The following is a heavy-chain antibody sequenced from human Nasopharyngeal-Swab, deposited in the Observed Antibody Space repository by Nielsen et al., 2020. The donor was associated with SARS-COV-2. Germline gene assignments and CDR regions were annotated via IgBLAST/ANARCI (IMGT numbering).Heavy chain of an antibody. Sequence: GESLKISCAASGFTFSSYAMSWVRQAPGKGLEWVANIKQDGSEKYYVDSVKGRFTISRDNAKNSLYLQMNSLRAEDTAVYYCARKPPQQLVGGEFDYWGQGTLVTVSS. J-gene: IGHJ4*02. V-gene: IGHV3-7*01. CDR1: GFTFSSYA. CDR3: ARKPPQQLVGGEFDY. D-gene: IGHD6-13*01. CDR2: IKQDGSEK.